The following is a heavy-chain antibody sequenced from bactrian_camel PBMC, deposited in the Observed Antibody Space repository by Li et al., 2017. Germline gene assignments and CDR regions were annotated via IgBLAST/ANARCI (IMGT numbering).Heavy chain of an antibody. D-gene: IGHD5*01. CDR1: GYRVGTSG. V-gene: IGHV3S1*01. CDR2: IRTGYPYTS. CDR3: AASFQLPCLGSGERAYDY. J-gene: IGHJ4*01. Sequence: HVQLVESGGGSVQAGGSLKLSCVVSGYRVGTSGMGWFRQAPGKEREGVASIRTGYPYTSSYTDSVKGRFTISQDNAKNTVYLEMNSLGTEDTAMYFCAASFQLPCLGSGERAYDYWGQGTQVTVS.